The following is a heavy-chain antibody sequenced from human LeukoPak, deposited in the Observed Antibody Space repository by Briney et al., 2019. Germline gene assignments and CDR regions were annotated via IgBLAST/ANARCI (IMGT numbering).Heavy chain of an antibody. D-gene: IGHD3-22*01. CDR2: IYQSGTT. CDR3: ARHDSTGYPYYYFYYMDV. V-gene: IGHV4-38-2*02. Sequence: PSETLSLTCTVSGYSISSGYYWGWIRQPPGKGLEWIGNIYQSGTTYYNPSFKSRVTISVDTSKNQFSLRLNSVTAADTAMYYCARHDSTGYPYYYFYYMDVWGKGTTVTVSS. CDR1: GYSISSGYY. J-gene: IGHJ6*03.